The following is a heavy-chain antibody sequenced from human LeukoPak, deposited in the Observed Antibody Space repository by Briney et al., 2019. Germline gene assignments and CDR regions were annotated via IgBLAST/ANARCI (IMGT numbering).Heavy chain of an antibody. V-gene: IGHV4-59*12. D-gene: IGHD2-15*01. CDR3: AREGRSSTPGY. J-gene: IGHJ4*02. Sequence: SETLSLTCTVSGGSISSYYWSWIRQPPGKGLEWIGYIYYSGSTNYNPSLKSRVTISVDTSKNQFSLKLSSVTAADTAVYYCAREGRSSTPGYWGQGTLVTVSS. CDR2: IYYSGST. CDR1: GGSISSYY.